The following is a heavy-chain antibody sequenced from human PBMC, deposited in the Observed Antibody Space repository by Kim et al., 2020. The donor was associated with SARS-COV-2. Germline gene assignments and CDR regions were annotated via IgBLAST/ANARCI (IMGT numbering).Heavy chain of an antibody. V-gene: IGHV4-34*01. CDR3: ARVPPGRYFDWLLLGDYYYYMDV. J-gene: IGHJ6*03. CDR1: GGSFSGYY. Sequence: SETLSLTCAVYGGSFSGYYWSWIRQPPGKGLEWIGEINHSGSTNYNPSLKSRVTISVDTSKNQFSLKLSSVTAADTAVYYCARVPPGRYFDWLLLGDYYYYMDVWGKGTPVTVSS. D-gene: IGHD3-9*01. CDR2: INHSGST.